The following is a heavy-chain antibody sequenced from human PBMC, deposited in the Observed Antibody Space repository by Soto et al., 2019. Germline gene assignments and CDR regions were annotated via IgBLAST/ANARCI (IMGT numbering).Heavy chain of an antibody. J-gene: IGHJ6*02. D-gene: IGHD6-13*01. CDR1: GGSVSSGSYY. CDR3: ARLHSSSWYGHYYYGMDV. V-gene: IGHV4-61*01. CDR2: IYYSGST. Sequence: QVQLQESGPGLVKPSETLSLTCTVSGGSVSSGSYYWSWIRQPPGKGLEWIGYIYYSGSTNYNPSLKSRVTISVDTSKNQFSLKLSSVTAADTAVDYCARLHSSSWYGHYYYGMDVWGQGTTVTVSS.